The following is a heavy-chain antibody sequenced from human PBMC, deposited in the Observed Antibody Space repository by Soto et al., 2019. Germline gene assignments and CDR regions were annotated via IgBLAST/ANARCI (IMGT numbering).Heavy chain of an antibody. CDR2: INPASGST. CDR1: GYTFTHYY. V-gene: IGHV1-46*01. J-gene: IGHJ4*02. D-gene: IGHD6-13*01. Sequence: QVQLVQSGAEVKKPGASVKLACRTSGYTFTHYYIHWVRQAPGQGLEWLAIINPASGSTNYAQDFQGRVPLTMDTSTTTVYMELRGLRAEDTAIFYCARDLAAGDHWGQGTLVPVSS. CDR3: ARDLAAGDH.